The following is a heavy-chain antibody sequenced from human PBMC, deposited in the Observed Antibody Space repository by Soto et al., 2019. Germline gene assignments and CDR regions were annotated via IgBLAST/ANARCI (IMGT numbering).Heavy chain of an antibody. Sequence: QVQLQESGPGLVKPSQTLSLTCTVSGGSISSGGCYWIWIRQHPGKGLEWIGYIYDSGSTYYNPSLKWRVTISVDTSKTLFSLKLSSVTAADPDVYYCASIAISGYDPSRNSYFDYWGEGTLVTVSS. CDR3: ASIAISGYDPSRNSYFDY. D-gene: IGHD5-12*01. CDR2: IYDSGST. J-gene: IGHJ4*02. V-gene: IGHV4-31*03. CDR1: GGSISSGGCY.